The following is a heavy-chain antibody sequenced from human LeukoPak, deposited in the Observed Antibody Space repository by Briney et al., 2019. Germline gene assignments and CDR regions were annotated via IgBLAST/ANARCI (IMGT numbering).Heavy chain of an antibody. V-gene: IGHV4-30-2*01. CDR3: ARGPYGYNPFDY. CDR1: GGSVSSGSYY. Sequence: SETLSLTCTVSGGSVSSGSYYWSWIRQPPGKGLEWIGYIYHSGSTYYNPSLKSRVTISVDRSKNQFSLKLSSVTAADTAVYYCARGPYGYNPFDYWGQGTLVTVSS. J-gene: IGHJ4*02. D-gene: IGHD5-24*01. CDR2: IYHSGST.